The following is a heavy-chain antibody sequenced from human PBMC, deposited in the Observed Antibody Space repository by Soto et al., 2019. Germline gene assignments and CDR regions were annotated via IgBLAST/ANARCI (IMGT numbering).Heavy chain of an antibody. D-gene: IGHD6-13*01. CDR1: GFTFSNAW. Sequence: EVQLVESGGGLVKPGVSLRLSCAASGFTFSNAWMSWVRQAPGKGLEWVGRIKSKTDGGTTNYAAPVKGRFTISRDDSKNTLYLQMNSLKTEDTAMYYCTTDIAGYFDYWGQGSLVTVSS. V-gene: IGHV3-15*01. CDR3: TTDIAGYFDY. J-gene: IGHJ4*02. CDR2: IKSKTDGGTT.